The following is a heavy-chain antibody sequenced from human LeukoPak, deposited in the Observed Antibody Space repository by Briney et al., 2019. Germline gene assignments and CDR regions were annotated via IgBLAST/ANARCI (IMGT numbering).Heavy chain of an antibody. V-gene: IGHV4-4*07. CDR1: GGSISSYY. Sequence: PSETLSLTCTVSGGSISSYYWSWIRQPAGKGLGWIGRIYTSGSTYYNPSLKSRVTISVDTSKNQFSLKLSSVTAADTAVYYCAREEVVPAAMGAYFDYWGQGTLVTVSS. J-gene: IGHJ4*02. CDR3: AREEVVPAAMGAYFDY. D-gene: IGHD2-2*01. CDR2: IYTSGST.